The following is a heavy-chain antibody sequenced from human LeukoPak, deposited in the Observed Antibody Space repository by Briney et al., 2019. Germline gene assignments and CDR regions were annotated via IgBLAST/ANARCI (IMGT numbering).Heavy chain of an antibody. D-gene: IGHD4-17*01. V-gene: IGHV4-31*11. CDR1: GGSFSGYY. J-gene: IGHJ5*02. CDR3: AREDGDYGGNWFDP. CDR2: IYYSGST. Sequence: SETLSLTCAVYGGSFSGYYWSWIRQHPGKGLEWIGYIYYSGSTYYNPSLKSRVTISVDTSKNQFSLKLSSVTAADTAVYYCAREDGDYGGNWFDPWGQGTLVTVSS.